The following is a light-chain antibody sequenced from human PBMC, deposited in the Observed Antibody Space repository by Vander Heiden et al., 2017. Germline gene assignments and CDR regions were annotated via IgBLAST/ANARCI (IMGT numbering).Light chain of an antibody. CDR3: YSRASSGNHLCV. V-gene: IGLV3-19*01. CDR2: VNN. J-gene: IGLJ1*01. CDR1: SLRSYY. Sequence: SSELTQDPAVSVALGQTVRITCQGDSLRSYYASWYQQKPGQAPVLVIVVNNNRPSGIPDRFSCSSSGNTASSTITAAQAEDEADYDCYSRASSGNHLCVFGTGTKVTVL.